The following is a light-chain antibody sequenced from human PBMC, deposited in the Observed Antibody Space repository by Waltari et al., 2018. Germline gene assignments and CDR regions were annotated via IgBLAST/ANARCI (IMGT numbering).Light chain of an antibody. V-gene: IGKV2-30*01. J-gene: IGKJ3*01. CDR1: QSLVYSDGNTY. CDR2: KVS. Sequence: DVVVTQSPLSLPVTLGQPASISCRSSQSLVYSDGNTYLYWFHQRPGQSPRRLIYKVSNRDSGVPDRFGGSGSGTDFTLKISRVEAEDVGVYYCMQGSYWPFTFGPGTKVDIK. CDR3: MQGSYWPFT.